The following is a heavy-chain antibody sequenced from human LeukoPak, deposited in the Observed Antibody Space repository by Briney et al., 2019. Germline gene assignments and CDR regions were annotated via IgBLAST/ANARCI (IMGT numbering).Heavy chain of an antibody. D-gene: IGHD4-17*01. CDR2: ISSSGTYI. J-gene: IGHJ5*02. V-gene: IGHV3-21*01. Sequence: PGGSLRLSCAASGFTFSSYSMDWVSQAPGKGLEWVSSISSSGTYIYYADSVKGRFTISRDNAKNSLYLQMNTLRAEDTAVYYCASTGITTVTVGWFDPWGQGTLVTVSS. CDR3: ASTGITTVTVGWFDP. CDR1: GFTFSSYS.